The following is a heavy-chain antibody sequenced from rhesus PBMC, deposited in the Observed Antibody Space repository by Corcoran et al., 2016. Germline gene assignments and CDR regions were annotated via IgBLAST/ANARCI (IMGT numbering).Heavy chain of an antibody. CDR3: ARGAGGNRFDV. D-gene: IGHD3-9*01. J-gene: IGHJ5-1*01. CDR1: GGSFSGYY. CDR2: ISGVSGST. Sequence: QVQLQESGPGLVKPSETLSLTCAVSGGSFSGYYWGWIRQPPGKGLEWIGYISGVSGSTDYNPSLKSRVTISTDTSKNQFSLKLTSVPAADTAVYYCARGAGGNRFDVWGPGVLVTVSS. V-gene: IGHV4-165*01.